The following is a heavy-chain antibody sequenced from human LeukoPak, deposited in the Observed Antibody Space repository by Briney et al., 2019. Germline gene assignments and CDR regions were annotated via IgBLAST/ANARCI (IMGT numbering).Heavy chain of an antibody. CDR1: GVSISSYY. V-gene: IGHV4-4*07. CDR3: ARGQRYFDWFSY. CDR2: IYTSGST. J-gene: IGHJ4*02. Sequence: SETLSLTCTVSGVSISSYYWSWIRQPAGKGLEWIGRIYTSGSTNYNPSLKSRVTMSVDTSKNQFSPKLSSVTAADTAVYYCARGQRYFDWFSYWGQGTRVTVSS. D-gene: IGHD3-9*01.